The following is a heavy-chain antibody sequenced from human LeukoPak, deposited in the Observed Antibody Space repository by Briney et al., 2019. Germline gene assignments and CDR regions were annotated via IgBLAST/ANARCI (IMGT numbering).Heavy chain of an antibody. J-gene: IGHJ6*03. CDR1: GFTVSSNY. Sequence: GGSLRLSCAASGFTVSSNYMSWVRQAPGKGLEWVSVIYSGGSTYYADSVKGRFTISRDNSKNTLYLQMNSLRAEDTAVYYCAKVGGKAPNYYYYYMDVWGKGTTVTVSS. CDR2: IYSGGST. V-gene: IGHV3-53*05. D-gene: IGHD3-16*01. CDR3: AKVGGKAPNYYYYYMDV.